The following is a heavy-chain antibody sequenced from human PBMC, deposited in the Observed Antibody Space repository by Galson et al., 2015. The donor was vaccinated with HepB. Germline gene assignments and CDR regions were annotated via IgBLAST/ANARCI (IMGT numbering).Heavy chain of an antibody. V-gene: IGHV1-69*02. CDR2: IIPILGIA. D-gene: IGHD6-13*01. CDR3: ARIFTSSWYFDH. Sequence: VKVSCKASGGTFSSYTISWVRQAPGQGLEWMGRIIPILGIANYAQKFQGRVTITADKSTSTAYMELSSLGSEDTAVYYCARIFTSSWYFDHWGQGTLVTVSS. CDR1: GGTFSSYT. J-gene: IGHJ4*02.